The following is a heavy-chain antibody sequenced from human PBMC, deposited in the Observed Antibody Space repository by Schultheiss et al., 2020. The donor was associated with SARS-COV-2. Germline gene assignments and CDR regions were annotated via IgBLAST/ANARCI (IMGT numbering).Heavy chain of an antibody. CDR1: GFTFSSYS. CDR3: AKEGYSNYVPVWYMDV. D-gene: IGHD4-11*01. CDR2: ISSSSSYI. V-gene: IGHV3-21*04. J-gene: IGHJ6*03. Sequence: GGSLRLSCAASGFTFSSYSMNWVRQAPGKGLEWVSSISSSSSYIYYADSVKGRFTISRDNAKNSLYLQMNSLRAEDTAVYYCAKEGYSNYVPVWYMDVWGKGTTVTVSS.